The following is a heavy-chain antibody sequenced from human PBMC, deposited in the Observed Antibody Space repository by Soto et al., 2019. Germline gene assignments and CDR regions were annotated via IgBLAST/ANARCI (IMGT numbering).Heavy chain of an antibody. CDR2: IWYDGSNK. J-gene: IGHJ6*02. Sequence: QVQLVESGGGVVPPGGSLRLSCVASGFIFSSYGMYWVSQAPGKGLEWVGVIWYDGSNKYYGDAVKVRFTISRDNAKNTLYLQMSSLRAEDTAVYYCAREPYSNYVMDVWGQGTTVTVSS. V-gene: IGHV3-33*01. CDR3: AREPYSNYVMDV. CDR1: GFIFSSYG. D-gene: IGHD4-4*01.